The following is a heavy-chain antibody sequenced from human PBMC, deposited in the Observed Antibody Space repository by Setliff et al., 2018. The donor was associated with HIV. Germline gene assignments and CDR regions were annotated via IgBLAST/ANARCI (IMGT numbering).Heavy chain of an antibody. CDR3: AIDMVGGWLRPMPDF. CDR1: GFTLREVS. CDR2: FDPEDGET. V-gene: IGHV1-24*01. Sequence: ASVKVSCKVSGFTLREVSMHWVRQAPGKGLEWMGYFDPEDGETVYAQKFQGRVTMTEDTSTNTAHMELSGLRSGDTAVYYCAIDMVGGWLRPMPDFWGQGALVTVSS. D-gene: IGHD2-2*01. J-gene: IGHJ4*02.